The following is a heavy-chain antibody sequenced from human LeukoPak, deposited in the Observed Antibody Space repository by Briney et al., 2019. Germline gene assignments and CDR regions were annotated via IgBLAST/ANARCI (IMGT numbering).Heavy chain of an antibody. D-gene: IGHD3-10*01. CDR2: ISGSGGST. J-gene: IGHJ4*02. Sequence: GGSLRLSCAASGFTFSSFAMSWVRQAPGKGLEWVSAISGSGGSTYYAHSGKGRFTISRDNSKNTLYLQMNSLRAEDTAVYYCAKGAILWFGELLGDFDYWGQGTLVTVSS. CDR1: GFTFSSFA. V-gene: IGHV3-23*01. CDR3: AKGAILWFGELLGDFDY.